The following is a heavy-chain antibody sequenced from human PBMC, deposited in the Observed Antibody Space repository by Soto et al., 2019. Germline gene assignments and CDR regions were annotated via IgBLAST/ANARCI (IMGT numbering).Heavy chain of an antibody. D-gene: IGHD4-4*01. CDR1: GGTFSSYA. V-gene: IGHV1-69*13. CDR3: ARGARTTVTTYYYYYGMDV. CDR2: IIPIFGTA. Sequence: SVKVSCKASGGTFSSYAISWVRQAPGQGLEWMGGIIPIFGTANYAQKFQGRVTITADESTSTAYMELSSLRPEDTAVYYCARGARTTVTTYYYYYGMDVWGQGATVTVSS. J-gene: IGHJ6*02.